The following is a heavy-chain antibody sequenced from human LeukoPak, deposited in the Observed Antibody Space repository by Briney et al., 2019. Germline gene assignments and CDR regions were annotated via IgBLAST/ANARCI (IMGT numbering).Heavy chain of an antibody. CDR2: IDSTSSTI. CDR3: ARGVGSSGWPNYFDY. CDR1: GFIFRSYS. Sequence: GGSLRLSCAASGFIFRSYSMNWVRQAPGKGLEWVSYIDSTSSTIFNADSVKGRFTISRDNAKNSLYLQMNSLRAEDTAVYYCARGVGSSGWPNYFDYWGQGTLVTVSS. J-gene: IGHJ4*02. D-gene: IGHD6-25*01. V-gene: IGHV3-48*01.